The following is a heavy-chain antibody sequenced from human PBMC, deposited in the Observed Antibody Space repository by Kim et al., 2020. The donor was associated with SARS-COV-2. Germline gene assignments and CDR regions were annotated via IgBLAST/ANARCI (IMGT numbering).Heavy chain of an antibody. V-gene: IGHV4-39*01. J-gene: IGHJ4*02. CDR3: AGRIVGATARFDY. D-gene: IGHD1-26*01. CDR2: IYYSGST. Sequence: SETLSLTCTVSGGSISSSSYYWGWIRQPPGKGLEWIGRIYYSGSTYYNPSLKSRVTISVDTSKNQFSLKLSSVTAADTAVYYCAGRIVGATARFDYWGQGTLVTVSS. CDR1: GGSISSSSYY.